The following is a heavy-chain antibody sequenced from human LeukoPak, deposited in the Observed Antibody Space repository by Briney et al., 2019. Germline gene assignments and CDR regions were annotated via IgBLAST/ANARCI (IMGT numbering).Heavy chain of an antibody. J-gene: IGHJ4*02. CDR2: IWPDGSNK. CDR3: ARASGSFDY. V-gene: IGHV3-33*01. D-gene: IGHD1-26*01. CDR1: GFTFSNYG. Sequence: GSLRLSFAASGFTFSNYGLHWVRQAPGKGLEWVAVIWPDGSNKYYAGSVKGRFTISRDDSKNTLYLQMNSLRAEDSAVYYCARASGSFDYWGQGTLVTVSS.